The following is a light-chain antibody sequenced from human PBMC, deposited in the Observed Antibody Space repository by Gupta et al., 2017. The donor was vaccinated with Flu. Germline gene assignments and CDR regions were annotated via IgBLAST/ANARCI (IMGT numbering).Light chain of an antibody. CDR2: SNN. CDR1: SSNIGSYA. CDR3: AAWDDSLNGWV. J-gene: IGLJ3*02. V-gene: IGLV1-44*01. Sequence: SVLTHPPSASGTPGPRVTTPCSGSSSNIGSYAVNWYQQLPGTAPKLLIYSNNQRPSGVPDRFSGSKSGTSASLAISGLQSEDEADYYCAAWDDSLNGWVFGGGTKLTVL.